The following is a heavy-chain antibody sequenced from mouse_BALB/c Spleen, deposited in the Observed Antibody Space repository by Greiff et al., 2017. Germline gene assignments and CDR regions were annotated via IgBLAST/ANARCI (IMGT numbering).Heavy chain of an antibody. Sequence: QVQLQQSGPQLVRPGASVKISCKASGYSFTSYWMHWVKQRPGQGLEWIGMIDPSDSETRLNQKFKDKATLTVDKSSSTAYMQLSSPTSEDSAVYYCASGSNAMDYWGQGTSVTVSS. V-gene: IGHV1S126*01. J-gene: IGHJ4*01. CDR1: GYSFTSYW. CDR2: IDPSDSET. CDR3: ASGSNAMDY.